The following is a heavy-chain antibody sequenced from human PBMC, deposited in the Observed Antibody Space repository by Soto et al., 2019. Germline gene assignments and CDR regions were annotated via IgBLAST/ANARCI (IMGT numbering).Heavy chain of an antibody. J-gene: IGHJ4*02. V-gene: IGHV4-59*01. D-gene: IGHD3-10*01. Sequence: AETLSLTCSVSGGSMSEYFWSWIRQSPGKGLEWIGYIYYLGSTDYKPSLKSRVKISVDTSKRQFSLRLTSVTAADTAVYYCARDGYDGSGSPYPAXWGPGTHVTVS. CDR1: GGSMSEYF. CDR3: ARDGYDGSGSPYPAX. CDR2: IYYLGST.